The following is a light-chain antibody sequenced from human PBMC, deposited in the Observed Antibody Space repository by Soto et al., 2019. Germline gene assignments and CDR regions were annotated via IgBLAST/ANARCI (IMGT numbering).Light chain of an antibody. CDR1: QSISSTH. CDR2: GAS. Sequence: EIVLTQSPDTLSLSPGEGATLSCRASQSISSTHLVWYQQKPGQAPSLLIFGASSRATGIPDRFSGSGSGTDFTLTISRLEPEDFAVYYCQQYYGSPGITFGQGTRLEIK. V-gene: IGKV3-20*01. CDR3: QQYYGSPGIT. J-gene: IGKJ5*01.